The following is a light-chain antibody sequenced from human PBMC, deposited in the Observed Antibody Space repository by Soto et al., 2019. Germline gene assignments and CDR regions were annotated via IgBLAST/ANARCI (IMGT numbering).Light chain of an antibody. J-gene: IGKJ1*01. V-gene: IGKV1-5*01. CDR2: DSS. CDR1: QTISSW. Sequence: IQMTQSPSTLSGSVGDRVTITCRARQTISSWLAWYQQKPGKAPRLLIYDSSSLLSGVPSRFSGSGSGAEFTLTISSLQPDDFATYYCQQYNSYPWTFGQGTKVDIK. CDR3: QQYNSYPWT.